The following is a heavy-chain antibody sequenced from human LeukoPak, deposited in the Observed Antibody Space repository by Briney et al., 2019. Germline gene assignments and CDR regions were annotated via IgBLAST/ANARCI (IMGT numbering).Heavy chain of an antibody. CDR2: ISTSLPT. V-gene: IGHV4-4*07. CDR3: ARGYGSGSYST. D-gene: IGHD3-10*01. J-gene: IGHJ5*02. Sequence: PSETLSLTYTVSGVSTSSGYWSWIRQPAGKGLEWMGRISTSLPTYYNPSLKSRVAMSLDTSENHFSLRLNSVTAADTAVYYCARGYGSGSYSTWGQGTLVTVSS. CDR1: GVSTSSGY.